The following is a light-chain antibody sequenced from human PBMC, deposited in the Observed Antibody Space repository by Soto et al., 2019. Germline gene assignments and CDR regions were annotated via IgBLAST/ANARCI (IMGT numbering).Light chain of an antibody. CDR1: HRFISSL. J-gene: IGKJ1*01. CDR3: QQYDSSPRT. V-gene: IGKV3-20*01. CDR2: GAS. Sequence: LTQSPGPLSLSPGERAALSCSAGHRFISSLLAWYQQKPGKAPRLLIYGASSRDTGIPDRFSGSGSGTDFTLTISRLEPEDFAVYFCQQYDSSPRTFGQGTKVDIK.